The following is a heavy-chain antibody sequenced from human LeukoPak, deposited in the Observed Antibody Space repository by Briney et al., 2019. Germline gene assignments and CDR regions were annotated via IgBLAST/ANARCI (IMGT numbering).Heavy chain of an antibody. CDR1: GFTFEDYA. J-gene: IGHJ4*02. V-gene: IGHV3-49*03. D-gene: IGHD1-26*01. CDR3: TRALLGAWELPNFDY. CDR2: IRSKAYGVTT. Sequence: SGGSLRLSCTASGFTFEDYAMSGRRQAPGKGREGVGFIRSKAYGVTTEYAAAVKGRFTISRDDSKSIAYLQMNSLKTEDTAVYYCTRALLGAWELPNFDYWGQGILVTVSS.